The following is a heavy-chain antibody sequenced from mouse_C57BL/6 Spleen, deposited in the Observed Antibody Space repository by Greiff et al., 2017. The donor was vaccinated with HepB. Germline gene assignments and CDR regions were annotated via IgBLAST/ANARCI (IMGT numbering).Heavy chain of an antibody. CDR2: IWGGGST. CDR3: AKHSSYDGYWYFDV. Sequence: VKLEESGPGLVAPSQSLSITCTVSGFSLTSYGVDWVRQPPGKGLEWLGVIWGGGSTNYNSARMSRISISKDNSKSQVFLKMNSRQTDDTAMYYCAKHSSYDGYWYFDVWGTGTTVTVSS. V-gene: IGHV2-9*01. D-gene: IGHD2-3*01. CDR1: GFSLTSYG. J-gene: IGHJ1*03.